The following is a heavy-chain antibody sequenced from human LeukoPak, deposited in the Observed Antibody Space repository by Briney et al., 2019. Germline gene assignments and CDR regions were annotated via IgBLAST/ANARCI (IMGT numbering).Heavy chain of an antibody. Sequence: SVKVSCKASGGTFSSYATSWVRQAPGQGLEWMGRIIPILGIANYAQKFQGRVTITADKSTSTAYMELSSLRSEDTAVYYCARGTLSGAQVPYKYGMDVWGQGTTVTVSS. CDR2: IIPILGIA. CDR3: ARGTLSGAQVPYKYGMDV. V-gene: IGHV1-69*04. D-gene: IGHD1-26*01. CDR1: GGTFSSYA. J-gene: IGHJ6*02.